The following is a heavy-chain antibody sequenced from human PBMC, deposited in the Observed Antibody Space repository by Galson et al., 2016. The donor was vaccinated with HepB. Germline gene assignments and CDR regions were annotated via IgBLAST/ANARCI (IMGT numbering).Heavy chain of an antibody. CDR1: GFTFSYYW. CDR2: VNQDGGEK. J-gene: IGHJ4*02. V-gene: IGHV3-7*01. D-gene: IGHD6-25*01. CDR3: ARDGLGTVAAASALGN. Sequence: SLRLSCAASGFTFSYYWMSWVRLAPGKGLEWVANVNQDGGEKYYVDSVKGRFTISRDNAKNSLYLQMNSLRVEDTAVYYCARDGLGTVAAASALGNWGQGTLVTVSS.